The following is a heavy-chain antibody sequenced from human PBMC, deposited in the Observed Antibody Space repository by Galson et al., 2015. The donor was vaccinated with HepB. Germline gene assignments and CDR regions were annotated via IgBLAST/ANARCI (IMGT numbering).Heavy chain of an antibody. CDR3: ARDTGKYSSDAFDI. V-gene: IGHV1-18*01. Sequence: SVKVSCKAPGYTFTSYGISWVRQAPGQGLEWMGWISAYNGNTNYAQKLQGRVTMTTDTSTSTAYMELRSLRSDDTAVYYCARDTGKYSSDAFDIWGQGTMVTVSS. J-gene: IGHJ3*02. CDR1: GYTFTSYG. D-gene: IGHD6-6*01. CDR2: ISAYNGNT.